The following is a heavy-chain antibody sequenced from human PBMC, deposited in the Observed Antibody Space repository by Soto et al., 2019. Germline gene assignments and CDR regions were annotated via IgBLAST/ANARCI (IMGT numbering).Heavy chain of an antibody. CDR2: IYYSGSI. Sequence: SETLSLTCTVSGGSISSSSYYWGWIRQPPGKGLEWIGSIYYSGSIYYNPSLKTRVTISLDKSKSQFSLKLNSVTAADSAVYFCARLEGLATISYYFDFWGPGALVTVSS. D-gene: IGHD5-12*01. V-gene: IGHV4-39*01. CDR1: GGSISSSSYY. J-gene: IGHJ4*02. CDR3: ARLEGLATISYYFDF.